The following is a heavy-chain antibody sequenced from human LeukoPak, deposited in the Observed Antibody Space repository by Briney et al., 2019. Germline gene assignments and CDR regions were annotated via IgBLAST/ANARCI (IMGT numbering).Heavy chain of an antibody. CDR2: IWYDGSNK. D-gene: IGHD6-13*01. V-gene: IGHV3-33*01. Sequence: GGSLRLSCAASGFTFSSYGMHWVRQAPGKGLEWVAVIWYDGSNKYYADSVKGRFTISRDNSKNTLYLQMNSLTAEDTAVYYCARDQGFWSIAAANPDYWGQGTLVTVSS. J-gene: IGHJ4*02. CDR1: GFTFSSYG. CDR3: ARDQGFWSIAAANPDY.